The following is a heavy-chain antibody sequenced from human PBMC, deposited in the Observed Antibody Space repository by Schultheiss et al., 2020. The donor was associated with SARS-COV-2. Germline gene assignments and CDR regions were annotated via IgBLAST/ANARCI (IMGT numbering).Heavy chain of an antibody. CDR2: INPNSGGT. J-gene: IGHJ4*02. CDR1: GGTFSSYA. Sequence: ASVKVSCKASGGTFSSYAISWVRQAPGQGLEWMGWINPNSGGTNYAQKFQGRVTMTTDTSTSTAYMELRSLRSDDTAVYYCARSSDYYDSSGYYYWGQGTLVTVSS. D-gene: IGHD3-22*01. CDR3: ARSSDYYDSSGYYY. V-gene: IGHV1-18*01.